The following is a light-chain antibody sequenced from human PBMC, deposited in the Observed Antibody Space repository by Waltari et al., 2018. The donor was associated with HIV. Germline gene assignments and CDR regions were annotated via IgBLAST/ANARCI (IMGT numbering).Light chain of an antibody. J-gene: IGLJ3*02. CDR1: SSNIGNNF. CDR2: EKN. V-gene: IGLV1-51*02. CDR3: GTWDSSLSAVV. Sequence: QSVLTQPPSVSAAPGQKVTISCSGSSSNIGNNFVSWYQQLPGTAPKLHIYEKNTRPPGMPDRFAGSKSGPAATLGITGLQTGDGADYYCGTWDSSLSAVVFGGGTKLTVL.